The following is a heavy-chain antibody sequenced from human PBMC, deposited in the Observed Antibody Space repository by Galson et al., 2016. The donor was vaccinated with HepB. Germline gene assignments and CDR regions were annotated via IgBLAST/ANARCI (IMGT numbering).Heavy chain of an antibody. Sequence: QSGAEVKKPGESLKISCKGSGYNFTTYWIGWVRQMPGKGLEWMGIIYPSDSDTRYRPSFEGQVTISADKSISTAYLQWSSLKASDTAMYYCVRHFYGDRECWGQGTLVTVSS. CDR2: IYPSDSDT. J-gene: IGHJ4*02. CDR1: GYNFTTYW. CDR3: VRHFYGDREC. D-gene: IGHD4-17*01. V-gene: IGHV5-51*01.